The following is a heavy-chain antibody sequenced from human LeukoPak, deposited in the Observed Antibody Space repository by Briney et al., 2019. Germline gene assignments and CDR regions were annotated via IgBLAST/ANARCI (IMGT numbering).Heavy chain of an antibody. V-gene: IGHV1-18*01. J-gene: IGHJ4*02. CDR2: ISAYTGDA. CDR1: GYTFSMYG. CDR3: ARDPTDHGDYEADFDY. Sequence: ASVKVSCKASGYTFSMYGFSWVRQAPGQGLEWMGRISAYTGDANYAQNLQGRVTLTTDTSTSTAYMELRSLRSDDTAVYYCARDPTDHGDYEADFDYWGQGTLVTVSS. D-gene: IGHD4-17*01.